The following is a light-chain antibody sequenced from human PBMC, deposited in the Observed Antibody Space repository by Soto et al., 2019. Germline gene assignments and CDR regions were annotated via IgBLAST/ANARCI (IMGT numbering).Light chain of an antibody. Sequence: EIVMTQSPATLSVSPGERATLSCRTSQSVSHNLAWYQQKPGQAPRLLVFVASTRAPGIPARFSGSGSGRQYTLTLSRLQYEDLVVYYCQQYTNGPPWPFGQGTKVEIK. CDR2: VAS. J-gene: IGKJ1*01. CDR1: QSVSHN. CDR3: QQYTNGPPWP. V-gene: IGKV3-15*01.